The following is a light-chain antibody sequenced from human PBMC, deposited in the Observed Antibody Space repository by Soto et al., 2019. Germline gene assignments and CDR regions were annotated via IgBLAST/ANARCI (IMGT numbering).Light chain of an antibody. CDR1: QSIISW. CDR3: QQYNSYPLT. J-gene: IGKJ4*01. V-gene: IGKV1-5*01. Sequence: DVQITQSASSLSSSLGYIVTITFRASQSIISWLAWYQQKPGKAPKLLIYDASSLESGVPSRFSGSGSGTEFTLTISSLQPDDFATYYCQQYNSYPLTFGGGTKVDIK. CDR2: DAS.